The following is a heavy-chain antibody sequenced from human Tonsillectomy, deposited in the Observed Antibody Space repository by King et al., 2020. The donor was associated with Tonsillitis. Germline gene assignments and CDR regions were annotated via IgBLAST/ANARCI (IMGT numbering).Heavy chain of an antibody. J-gene: IGHJ4*02. CDR2: IYWDDDK. V-gene: IGHV2-5*02. CDR3: AHSGGENYGEYLFDS. CDR1: GFSLSTSGVG. D-gene: IGHD4-17*01. Sequence: TLKESGPTLVKPTQTLTLTCTFSGFSLSTSGVGVGWIRQPPGKALEWLALIYWDDDKRYSPSLKSSLTITKDTSKNQVILTMTNMDPVDTATYYCAHSGGENYGEYLFDSWAQGTLVTVSS.